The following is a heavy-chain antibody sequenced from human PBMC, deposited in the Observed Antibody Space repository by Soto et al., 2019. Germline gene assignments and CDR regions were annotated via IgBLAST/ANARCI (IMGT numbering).Heavy chain of an antibody. V-gene: IGHV4-39*01. CDR3: ARLHGYCISTSCYGYYAMDV. D-gene: IGHD2-2*01. J-gene: IGHJ6*02. CDR2: FYYSGST. CDR1: GGSINNSSYS. Sequence: QLQLQESGPGLVKPSETLSLTCTVSGGSINNSSYSWGWIRQPPGKGLEWIGTFYYSGSTYYNPAPKSRVTISVDTSKNQFSLKLSSVTAADTAVYYCARLHGYCISTSCYGYYAMDVWGQGTTVTVSS.